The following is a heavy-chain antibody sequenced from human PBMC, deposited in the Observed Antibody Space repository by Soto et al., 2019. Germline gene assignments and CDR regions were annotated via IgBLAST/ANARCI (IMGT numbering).Heavy chain of an antibody. CDR1: GGSIYTGGFY. J-gene: IGHJ4*02. Sequence: LSLTFTVSGGSIYTGGFYWSWIRQLPGKGLEWLGYIYYTGSTQYTPSLKSRLSISTDTSDNQFSLRLNSVTAADTAVYYCATSLVTSRARVDYWGQGTPVTVSS. D-gene: IGHD1-26*01. CDR3: ATSLVTSRARVDY. V-gene: IGHV4-31*03. CDR2: IYYTGST.